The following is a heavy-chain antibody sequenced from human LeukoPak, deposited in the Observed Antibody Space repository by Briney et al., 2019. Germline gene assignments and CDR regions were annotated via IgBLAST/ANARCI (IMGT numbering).Heavy chain of an antibody. CDR3: ARRQLLWSTLDWFDP. V-gene: IGHV4-38-2*02. Sequence: PSETLSLTCTVSGYSVSSGYYWGWIRQPPGKSLELIGTIYHSGSTYYSPSLKSRVTISVDTSNNQFSLKLSSVTAADTAVYYCARRQLLWSTLDWFDPWGQGTLVTVSS. J-gene: IGHJ5*02. CDR1: GYSVSSGYY. CDR2: IYHSGST. D-gene: IGHD3-10*01.